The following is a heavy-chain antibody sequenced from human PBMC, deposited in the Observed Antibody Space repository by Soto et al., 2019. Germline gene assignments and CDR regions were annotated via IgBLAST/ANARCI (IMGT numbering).Heavy chain of an antibody. J-gene: IGHJ5*02. Sequence: SETLSVTCMVSGGSRINVYWSWIRKTAGKGLEWMGRVYATGTTDYNPSLRSRVAMSVDISRKTFSLRLTSVTAADTGMYYCVRDGSKTLRDWFDPWGQGKLVTVS. CDR2: VYATGTT. V-gene: IGHV4-4*07. D-gene: IGHD3-10*01. CDR1: GGSRINVY. CDR3: VRDGSKTLRDWFDP.